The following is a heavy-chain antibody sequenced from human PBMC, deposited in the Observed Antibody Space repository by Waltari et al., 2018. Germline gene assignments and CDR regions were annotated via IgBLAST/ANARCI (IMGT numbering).Heavy chain of an antibody. Sequence: QVHLVQSGAEVKKPGSSVKVSCEASRGTFSSYSISWVRQAPGQGLEWMGRIIPILGSTNVAQKFQGRVTITADESTSTAYMELRSLRSEDTAVYYCARAAISGYSSQNFDYWGQGTLVTVSS. CDR2: IIPILGST. CDR1: RGTFSSYS. J-gene: IGHJ4*02. D-gene: IGHD3-22*01. V-gene: IGHV1-69*11. CDR3: ARAAISGYSSQNFDY.